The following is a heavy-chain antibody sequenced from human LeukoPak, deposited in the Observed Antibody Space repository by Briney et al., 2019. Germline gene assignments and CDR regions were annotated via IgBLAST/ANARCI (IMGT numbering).Heavy chain of an antibody. CDR2: IYYSGST. J-gene: IGHJ3*02. CDR3: ARASFYDSSGYYTPFGAFDI. D-gene: IGHD3-22*01. CDR1: GFIFRDHA. V-gene: IGHV4-59*08. Sequence: PGGSLRLSCTASGFIFRDHAMSWIRQPPGKGLEWIGYIYYSGSTNYNPSLKSRVTISVDTSKNQFSLKLSSVTAADTAVYYCARASFYDSSGYYTPFGAFDIWGQGTMVTVSS.